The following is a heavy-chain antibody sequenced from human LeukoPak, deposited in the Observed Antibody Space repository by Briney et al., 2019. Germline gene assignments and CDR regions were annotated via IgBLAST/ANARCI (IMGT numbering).Heavy chain of an antibody. CDR2: INPSGGST. Sequence: ASVKVSCKAAGYTFTSYYMHWVRQSPGQGLEWMGIINPSGGSTSYAQKFQGRVTMTRDTSTSTVYMELSSLRSEDTAAYYCARADGSGSPPYYYYMDVWGKGTTVTVSS. CDR3: ARADGSGSPPYYYYMDV. J-gene: IGHJ6*03. D-gene: IGHD3-10*01. CDR1: GYTFTSYY. V-gene: IGHV1-46*01.